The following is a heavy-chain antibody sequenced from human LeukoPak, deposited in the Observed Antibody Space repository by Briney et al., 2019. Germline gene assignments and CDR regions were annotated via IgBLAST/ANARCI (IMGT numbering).Heavy chain of an antibody. D-gene: IGHD3-22*01. CDR2: ISYDGSNK. J-gene: IGHJ4*02. CDR1: GFTLSNYW. CDR3: ARGPSAAYYYDSSGLDY. Sequence: GGSLRLSCSASGFTLSNYWIHWVRQAPGKGLEWVAVISYDGSNKYYADSVKGRFTISRDNSKNTLYLQMNSLRAEDTAVYYCARGPSAAYYYDSSGLDYWGQGTLVTVSS. V-gene: IGHV3-30*03.